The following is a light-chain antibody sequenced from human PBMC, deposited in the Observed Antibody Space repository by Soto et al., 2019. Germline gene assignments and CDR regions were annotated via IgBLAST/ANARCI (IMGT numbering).Light chain of an antibody. V-gene: IGLV2-14*01. J-gene: IGLJ1*01. CDR2: DVS. Sequence: QSVLTQPASVSGSPGQSITISCTGTSSDVGGYNYVSWYQQHPGKAPKLMIYDVSNRPSGVSNRFSGSKSGNTASLTISGLQAEDEADYYCSSYTSSNGVFGTGTKLTVL. CDR1: SSDVGGYNY. CDR3: SSYTSSNGV.